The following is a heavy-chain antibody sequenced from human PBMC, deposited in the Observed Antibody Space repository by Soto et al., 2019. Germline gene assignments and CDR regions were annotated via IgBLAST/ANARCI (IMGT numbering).Heavy chain of an antibody. V-gene: IGHV1-18*01. CDR2: ISAYNGNT. D-gene: IGHD6-19*01. CDR3: ARDRIARARIAVAGGAFDI. Sequence: QVQLVQSGAEVKKPGASVKVSCKASGYTFTSYGISWVRQAPGQGLEWMGWISAYNGNTNYAQKLQGRVTMTTDISTSTAYMELRSLRSDDTAVYYCARDRIARARIAVAGGAFDIWGQGTMVTVSS. CDR1: GYTFTSYG. J-gene: IGHJ3*02.